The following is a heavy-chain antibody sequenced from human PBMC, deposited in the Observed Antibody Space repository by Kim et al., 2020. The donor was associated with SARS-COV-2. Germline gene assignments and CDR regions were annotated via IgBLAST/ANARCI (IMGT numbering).Heavy chain of an antibody. Sequence: ASVKVSCKADDYTFTNFYLHWVRQAPGQGLEWMGLLNPSGGGTTYTPKFQGRVTMTSDKSTTTVYLDLRGLGPDDTAMYFCTRVANCSASSPGCNDGFDSWGQGTLVTVSP. D-gene: IGHD2-21*01. CDR3: TRVANCSASSPGCNDGFDS. J-gene: IGHJ5*01. CDR1: DYTFTNFY. CDR2: LNPSGGGT. V-gene: IGHV1-46*01.